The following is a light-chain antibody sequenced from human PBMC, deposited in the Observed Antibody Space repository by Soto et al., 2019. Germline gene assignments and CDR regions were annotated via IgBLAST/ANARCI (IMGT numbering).Light chain of an antibody. V-gene: IGKV1-17*01. Sequence: DIQMTQSPSSLSASVVDRVTITCRASQGIRHDLGWYQQKPGKAPKRLIYSASSLQSGVPPRFSGSGSGTEFTLTISSLQPEDFATYYCLQNNSYPVTFGQGTKVDIK. CDR3: LQNNSYPVT. J-gene: IGKJ1*01. CDR1: QGIRHD. CDR2: SAS.